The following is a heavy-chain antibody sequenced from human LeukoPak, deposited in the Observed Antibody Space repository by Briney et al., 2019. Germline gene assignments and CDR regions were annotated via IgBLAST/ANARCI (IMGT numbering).Heavy chain of an antibody. J-gene: IGHJ4*02. Sequence: SVKVSCKASGGTFSSYAISWVRQAPGQGLEWMGRVIPILGIANYAQKFQGRVTITADKSTSTAYMELSSLRSEDTAVYYCARAPSLSYCGGDCYSGPFDYWGQGTLVTVSS. CDR1: GGTFSSYA. V-gene: IGHV1-69*04. D-gene: IGHD2-21*02. CDR3: ARAPSLSYCGGDCYSGPFDY. CDR2: VIPILGIA.